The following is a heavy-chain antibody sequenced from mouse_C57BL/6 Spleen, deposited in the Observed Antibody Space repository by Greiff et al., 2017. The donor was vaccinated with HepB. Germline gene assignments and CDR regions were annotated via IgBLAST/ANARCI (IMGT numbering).Heavy chain of an antibody. J-gene: IGHJ4*01. V-gene: IGHV1-82*01. D-gene: IGHD1-1*02. CDR2: IYPGDGDT. Sequence: LVESGPELVKPGASVKISCKASGYAFSSSWMNWVKQRPGKGLEWIGRIYPGDGDTNYNGKFKGKATLTADKSSSTAYMQLSSLTSEDSAVYFCARYDYDYDAMDYWGQGTSVTVSS. CDR3: ARYDYDYDAMDY. CDR1: GYAFSSSW.